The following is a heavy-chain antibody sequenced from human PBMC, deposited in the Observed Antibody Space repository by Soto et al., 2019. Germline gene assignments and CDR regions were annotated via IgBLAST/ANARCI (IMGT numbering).Heavy chain of an antibody. CDR2: ISYDGTKT. J-gene: IGHJ4*02. D-gene: IGHD6-19*01. Sequence: QVQLVESGGGVVQPGRSLRVSCAASGFTFSIYAMHWVRQAPGTGLEWVAVISYDGTKTYYADSVKGRFTISRDNSKNTVYLQMNSLRDEDTAVYYCAKDRVPRRQWLIDPFVYWGQGTVVTVSP. V-gene: IGHV3-30*18. CDR1: GFTFSIYA. CDR3: AKDRVPRRQWLIDPFVY.